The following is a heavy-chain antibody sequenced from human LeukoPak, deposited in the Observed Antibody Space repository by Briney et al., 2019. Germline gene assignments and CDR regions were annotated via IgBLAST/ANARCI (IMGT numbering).Heavy chain of an antibody. CDR2: INQDGTEK. D-gene: IGHD3-10*01. V-gene: IGHV3-7*03. CDR1: GFPFSTYW. Sequence: GGSLRLSCAASGFPFSTYWMSWVRQAPGKGLEWVANINQDGTEKYYVDSVKGRFTISRDYAKNSLYLQMNSLRAEDTAVYYCAKLGRGSGIKPPFDYWGQGTLVTVSS. J-gene: IGHJ4*02. CDR3: AKLGRGSGIKPPFDY.